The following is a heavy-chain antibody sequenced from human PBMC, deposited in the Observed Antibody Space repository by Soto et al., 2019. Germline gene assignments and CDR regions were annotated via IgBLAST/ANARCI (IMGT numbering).Heavy chain of an antibody. CDR2: INVYNGNT. J-gene: IGHJ5*02. CDR3: ARGVGSGSHYNQYNCFDP. D-gene: IGHD3-10*01. V-gene: IGHV1-18*01. CDR1: GYTFTNYG. Sequence: QVQLVQSGGEVKKPGASVKVSCKASGYTFTNYGISWVRQAPGQGLEWMGWINVYNGNTKYAQKVQGRVTMTTDTTTSTAYMELRRLRSDDTAVYYCARGVGSGSHYNQYNCFDPWGQGTLVTVSS.